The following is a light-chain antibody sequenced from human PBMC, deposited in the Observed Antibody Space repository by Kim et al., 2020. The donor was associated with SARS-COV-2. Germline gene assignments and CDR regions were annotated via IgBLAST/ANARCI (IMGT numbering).Light chain of an antibody. V-gene: IGKV6-21*02. Sequence: EIVLTQSPDFQSVTPKEKVTITCRASQSIGSSLHWYQQKPDQSPKLLIKYASQSISGVPSRFSGSGSGTEFTLTISSLQPDDFATYSCQQYKNYPTTFGKGTRLEIK. CDR1: QSIGSS. CDR3: QQYKNYPTT. CDR2: YAS. J-gene: IGKJ5*01.